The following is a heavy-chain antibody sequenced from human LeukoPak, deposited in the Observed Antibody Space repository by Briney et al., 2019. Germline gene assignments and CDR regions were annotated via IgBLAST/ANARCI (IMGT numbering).Heavy chain of an antibody. CDR2: INHSGST. Sequence: SETLSLTCTVSGGSISPYYWTWIRQPPGKGLEWIGEINHSGSTNYNPSLKSRVTISVDTSKNQFSLKLSSVTAADTAVYYCARAPQYYYGSGSYYNVRRGPYYYYGMDVWGQGTTVTVSS. CDR1: GGSISPYY. D-gene: IGHD3-10*01. V-gene: IGHV4-34*01. J-gene: IGHJ6*02. CDR3: ARAPQYYYGSGSYYNVRRGPYYYYGMDV.